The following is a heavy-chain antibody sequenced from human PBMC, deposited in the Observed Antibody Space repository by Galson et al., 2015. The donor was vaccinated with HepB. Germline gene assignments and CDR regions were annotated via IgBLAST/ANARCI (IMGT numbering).Heavy chain of an antibody. CDR3: ARDNWGGGPHFHVDV. J-gene: IGHJ6*04. Sequence: SLRLSCAASGFTFSSYNMNWVRQAPGKGLEWVSSMSYSGTYVFYADSVKGRFTISRDNAKNSLYLQMNSLRVEDTAVYYCARDNWGGGPHFHVDVWGKGTTVTVSS. V-gene: IGHV3-21*04. CDR1: GFTFSSYN. D-gene: IGHD7-27*01. CDR2: MSYSGTYV.